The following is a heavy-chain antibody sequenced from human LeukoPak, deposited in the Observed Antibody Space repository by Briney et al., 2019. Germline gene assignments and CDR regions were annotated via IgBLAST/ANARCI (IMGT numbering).Heavy chain of an antibody. CDR2: IRSSSET. CDR3: ARDAGNSGYGCDL. Sequence: PGGSPRLSCAASGFIFSQYSMNWVRQAPGKGLEWVSHIRSSSETFYADSVKGRFTISRDNAGNSLYLQMNNLRGEDTAIYYCARDAGNSGYGCDLWGQGTLVTVSS. J-gene: IGHJ5*02. D-gene: IGHD5-12*01. CDR1: GFIFSQYS. V-gene: IGHV3-48*01.